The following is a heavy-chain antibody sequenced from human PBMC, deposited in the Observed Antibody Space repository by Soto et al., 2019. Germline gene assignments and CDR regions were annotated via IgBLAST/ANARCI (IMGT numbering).Heavy chain of an antibody. D-gene: IGHD3-10*01. CDR3: ARRYGSAFDI. CDR1: GGSISSYY. Sequence: SETLSLTCTVSGGSISSYYWSWIRQPPGKGLEWIGYIYYSGSTNYNLSLKSRVTISVDTSKNQFSLKLSSVTAADTAVYYCARRYGSAFDIWGQGTMVTVSS. CDR2: IYYSGST. J-gene: IGHJ3*02. V-gene: IGHV4-59*01.